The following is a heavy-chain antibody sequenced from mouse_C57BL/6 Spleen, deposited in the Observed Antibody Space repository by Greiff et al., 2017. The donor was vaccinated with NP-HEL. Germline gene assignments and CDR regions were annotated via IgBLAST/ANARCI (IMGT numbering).Heavy chain of an antibody. V-gene: IGHV1-69*01. CDR1: GYTFTSYW. Sequence: QVQLQQSGAELVMPGTSVKLSRKASGYTFTSYWMHWVKQRPGQGLEWIGEIDPSDSYTNYNQKFKGKSTLTVDKSSSTAYMQLSSLTSEDSAVYYCARPITTVVANWYFDVWGTGTTVTVSS. CDR2: IDPSDSYT. D-gene: IGHD1-1*01. CDR3: ARPITTVVANWYFDV. J-gene: IGHJ1*03.